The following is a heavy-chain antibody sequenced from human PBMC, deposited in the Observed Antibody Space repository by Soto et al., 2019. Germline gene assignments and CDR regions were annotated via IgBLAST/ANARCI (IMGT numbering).Heavy chain of an antibody. J-gene: IGHJ4*02. CDR1: GGSISSSSYY. Sequence: SETLSLTCTVSGGSISSSSYYWGWIRQPPGKGLEWIGSIYYSGRTYYNPSLKSRVTISVDTSKNQFSLKLSSVTAADTAVYYCASNAADRWLKAPGLYFDYWGQGTLVTVSS. CDR3: ASNAADRWLKAPGLYFDY. V-gene: IGHV4-39*01. CDR2: IYYSGRT. D-gene: IGHD5-12*01.